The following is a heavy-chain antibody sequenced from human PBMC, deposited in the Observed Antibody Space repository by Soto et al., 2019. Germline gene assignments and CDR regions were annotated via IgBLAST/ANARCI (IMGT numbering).Heavy chain of an antibody. J-gene: IGHJ4*02. CDR3: AGDQGGDIDY. Sequence: QVQLVESGGGVVQPGRSLRLSCAASGFTFSSYAMHWVRQAPGKGLEWVAIISYDGSNKYYADSVKGRFTFSRENSRNTLNLQMTGLRAEDPAVYSCAGDQGGDIDYWGQGTLVTVSS. CDR1: GFTFSSYA. D-gene: IGHD3-16*01. V-gene: IGHV3-30-3*01. CDR2: ISYDGSNK.